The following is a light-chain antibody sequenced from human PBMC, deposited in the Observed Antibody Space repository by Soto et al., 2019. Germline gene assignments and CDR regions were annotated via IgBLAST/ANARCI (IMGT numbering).Light chain of an antibody. V-gene: IGKV2-30*02. J-gene: IGKJ5*01. CDR3: MQDSHWPPIT. Sequence: DVVVTQSPLSLPVTLGQAASISCRSSQSLVHRDGNTYLSWFRQRPGQSPRRLIYKVSNREAGVPDRFSGRGSGTDFTLKISRVEAEDVGLYYCMQDSHWPPITFGQGTRLEIK. CDR2: KVS. CDR1: QSLVHRDGNTY.